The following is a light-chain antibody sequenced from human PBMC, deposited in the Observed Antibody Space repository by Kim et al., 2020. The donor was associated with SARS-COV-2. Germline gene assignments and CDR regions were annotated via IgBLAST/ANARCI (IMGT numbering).Light chain of an antibody. CDR1: QSVGAGY. V-gene: IGKV3-20*01. CDR2: GAS. Sequence: EIVLTQSPGTLSLSPGERVTLSCRASQSVGAGYIAWYQQKPGQAPRLLMYGASSRATGIPDRFTGSGSGADFTLTISSLGPDDFAVYYCQQYAGSTYTFGQGTKLEI. CDR3: QQYAGSTYT. J-gene: IGKJ2*01.